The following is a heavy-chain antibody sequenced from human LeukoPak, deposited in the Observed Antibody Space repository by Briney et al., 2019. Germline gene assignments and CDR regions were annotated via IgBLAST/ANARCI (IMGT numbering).Heavy chain of an antibody. Sequence: GESLKISCQASGYSCTTYLINWVRQMPGKGLEWMGRIDPGDSQANYNPSFQGHVTISADKSINTAYLQWSSLKASDTAIYYCARGALDDWGRGTLVTVSS. CDR2: IDPGDSQA. CDR1: GYSCTTYL. CDR3: ARGALDD. D-gene: IGHD3-16*01. J-gene: IGHJ4*02. V-gene: IGHV5-10-1*01.